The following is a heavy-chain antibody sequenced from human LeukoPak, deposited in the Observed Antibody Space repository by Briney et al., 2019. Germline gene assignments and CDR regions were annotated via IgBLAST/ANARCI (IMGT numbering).Heavy chain of an antibody. J-gene: IGHJ4*02. D-gene: IGHD6-19*01. CDR2: IYSGGST. CDR3: ARDSSSGWYHGY. V-gene: IGHV3-66*01. CDR1: GFTFSSYW. Sequence: GGSLRLSCAASGFTFSSYWMSWVRQAPGKGLEWVSVIYSGGSTYYADSVKGRFTISRDNSKNTLYLRMNSLRAEDTAVYYCARDSSSGWYHGYWGQGTLVTVSS.